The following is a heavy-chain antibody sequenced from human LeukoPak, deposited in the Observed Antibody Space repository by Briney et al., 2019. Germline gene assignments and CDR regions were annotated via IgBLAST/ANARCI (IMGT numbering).Heavy chain of an antibody. J-gene: IGHJ4*02. V-gene: IGHV3-21*01. D-gene: IGHD6-13*01. CDR2: ISSSSYI. CDR1: GFTFSSYS. CDR3: ARAGYTGYYFDY. Sequence: AGGSLRLSCAASGFTFSSYSMNWVRQAPGKGLEWVSSISSSSYIYYADSVKGRFTISRDNAKNSLYLQMNSLRAEDTAVYYCARAGYTGYYFDYWAREPWSPSPQ.